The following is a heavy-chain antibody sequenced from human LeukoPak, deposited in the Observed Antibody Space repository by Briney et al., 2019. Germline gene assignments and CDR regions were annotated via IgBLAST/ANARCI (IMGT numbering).Heavy chain of an antibody. V-gene: IGHV4-59*01. CDR3: ARGGYCSGGSCYFDY. CDR1: GGSISSYY. Sequence: SETLSLTCIVSGGSISSYYWSWIRQPPGNGLEWIGYIYYSGGTNYNPSLKSRVTISVDTSQNQFSLKLSSVTAADTAVYYCARGGYCSGGSCYFDYWGQGTLVTVSS. CDR2: IYYSGGT. D-gene: IGHD2-15*01. J-gene: IGHJ4*02.